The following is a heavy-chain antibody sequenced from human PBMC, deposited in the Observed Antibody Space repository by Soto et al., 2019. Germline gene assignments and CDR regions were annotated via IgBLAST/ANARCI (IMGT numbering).Heavy chain of an antibody. Sequence: GFSLSTNGMCVIWIRQPPGKALEWLARIDWDDDKYYSTSLRTRLTISKDTSKNQVVLKVTDMDPVDTAIYYCAFGSATLDYWGQGALVTVSS. V-gene: IGHV2-70*11. CDR3: AFGSATLDY. CDR1: GFSLSTNGMC. D-gene: IGHD1-26*01. J-gene: IGHJ4*02. CDR2: IDWDDDK.